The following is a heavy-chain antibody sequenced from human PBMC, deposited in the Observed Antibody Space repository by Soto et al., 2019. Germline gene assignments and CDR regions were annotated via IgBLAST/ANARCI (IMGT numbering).Heavy chain of an antibody. Sequence: QVQLQESGPGLVKPSETLSLTCTVSGGSISSYYWSWIRQPPGKGLEWIGYIYYSGSTNYNPSLKSRVTISVDTSKNQFSLKLSSVTPADTAVYYCARRIAVAGGYYYYGMDVWGQGTTVTVSS. CDR1: GGSISSYY. J-gene: IGHJ6*02. CDR2: IYYSGST. D-gene: IGHD6-19*01. V-gene: IGHV4-59*08. CDR3: ARRIAVAGGYYYYGMDV.